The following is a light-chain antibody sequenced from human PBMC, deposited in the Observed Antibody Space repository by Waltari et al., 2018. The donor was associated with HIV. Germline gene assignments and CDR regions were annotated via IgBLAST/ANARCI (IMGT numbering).Light chain of an antibody. CDR3: CSCPRSGIRYV. CDR1: TSNVGSDDF. Sequence: SPLTQPPSLSGSPGPSIPISSTGTTSNVGSDDFFSWYQQHPGEAPKLIIYEVTKRPSGGSNRFSGSKSGNTASLTISGLQAEDEADYYCCSCPRSGIRYVFGTGTKVTV. V-gene: IGLV2-23*02. CDR2: EVT. J-gene: IGLJ1*01.